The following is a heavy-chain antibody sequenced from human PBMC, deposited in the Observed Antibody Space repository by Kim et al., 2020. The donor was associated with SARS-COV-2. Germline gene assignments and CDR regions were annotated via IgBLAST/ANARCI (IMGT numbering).Heavy chain of an antibody. CDR3: AKVLYSSSWLYDY. CDR2: ISCSGGST. V-gene: IGHV3-23*01. Sequence: GGSLRLSCAASGFTFSSYAMSWVRQAPGKGLEWVSAISCSGGSTYYADSVKGRFTISRDNSKNTLYLQMNSLRAEDTAVYYCAKVLYSSSWLYDYWGQGTLVTVSS. D-gene: IGHD6-13*01. J-gene: IGHJ4*02. CDR1: GFTFSSYA.